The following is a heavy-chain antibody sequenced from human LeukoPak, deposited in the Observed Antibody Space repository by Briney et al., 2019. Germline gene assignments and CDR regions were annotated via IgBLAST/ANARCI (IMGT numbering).Heavy chain of an antibody. CDR2: IYYSGST. D-gene: IGHD6-13*01. J-gene: IGHJ4*02. Sequence: SETLSLTCTVSGGSMSTYYWSWIRQPPGKGLEWIGYIYYSGSTNYNPSLKSRVTISVDTSKNQFSLKLSSVTAADTAVYYCARRIAAAGTDLFDYWGQGTLVTVSS. CDR1: GGSMSTYY. CDR3: ARRIAAAGTDLFDY. V-gene: IGHV4-59*01.